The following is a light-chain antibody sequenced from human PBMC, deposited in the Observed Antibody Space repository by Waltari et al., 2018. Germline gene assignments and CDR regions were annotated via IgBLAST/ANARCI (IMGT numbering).Light chain of an antibody. CDR3: QAWDSSTHVV. Sequence: SYELTQPPSVSVSPGQTASISCSGDSLGDKYVCGFQQKPGQSPVLVIYQDNKRPPGIPERFSGSNSGNTATLTISGTQAMDEGDYYCQAWDSSTHVVFGGGTKLSVL. J-gene: IGLJ2*01. CDR1: SLGDKY. CDR2: QDN. V-gene: IGLV3-1*01.